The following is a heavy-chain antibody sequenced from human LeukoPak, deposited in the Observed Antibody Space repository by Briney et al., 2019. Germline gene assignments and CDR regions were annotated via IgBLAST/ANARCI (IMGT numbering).Heavy chain of an antibody. Sequence: PGGSLRLSCTASGFTFSSNSMNWVRQVPGKGLEWVSSISSTSSNTYYADSVKGRFTISRDSAKNSLFLQMNSLRAEDTAVYYCAKEYCSGGRCYAYLDYWGPGTLVSVSS. CDR3: AKEYCSGGRCYAYLDY. D-gene: IGHD2-15*01. CDR1: GFTFSSNS. J-gene: IGHJ4*02. V-gene: IGHV3-21*01. CDR2: ISSTSSNT.